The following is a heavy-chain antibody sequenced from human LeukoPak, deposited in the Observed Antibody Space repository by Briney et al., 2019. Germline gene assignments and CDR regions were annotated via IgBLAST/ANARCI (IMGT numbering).Heavy chain of an antibody. CDR1: GYTFTCYS. Sequence: GASVKISCKASGYTFTCYSISWERQAPGQGLEWKGWICAYNSNTNYAQKLQGTVTMTTDTSTSTAYMELRSLRSGDWTVYYCARDQAHLVWEYNYYGMDVWGQGTTVTVSS. CDR3: ARDQAHLVWEYNYYGMDV. V-gene: IGHV1-18*01. CDR2: ICAYNSNT. D-gene: IGHD3-3*01. J-gene: IGHJ6*02.